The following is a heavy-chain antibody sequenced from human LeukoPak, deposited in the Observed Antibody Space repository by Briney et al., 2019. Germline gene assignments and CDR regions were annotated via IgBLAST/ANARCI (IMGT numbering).Heavy chain of an antibody. CDR2: ISYDGSNK. Sequence: PGGSLRLSCAASGFTFSSYGMHWVRQAPGKGLEWVAVISYDGSNKYYADSVKGRFTISRDNSKNTLYLQMNSLRAEDTAVYYCAKVLQLWLFYGAFDIWGQGTMVTVSS. V-gene: IGHV3-30*18. CDR3: AKVLQLWLFYGAFDI. J-gene: IGHJ3*02. D-gene: IGHD5-18*01. CDR1: GFTFSSYG.